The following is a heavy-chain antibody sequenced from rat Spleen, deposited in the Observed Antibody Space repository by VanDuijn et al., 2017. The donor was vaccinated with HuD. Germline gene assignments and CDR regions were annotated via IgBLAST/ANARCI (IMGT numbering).Heavy chain of an antibody. D-gene: IGHD1-11*01. Sequence: EVQLQESGPGLVKPSQSLSLTCSVSGYSITSSYRWNWIRMFPGNKLEWMGYINSAGSTNYNPSLISRISITRDTSKNQFFLQVNSVTNEDTAIYFCTRSYGGYTQHWFAYWGQGTLVTVSS. V-gene: IGHV3-3*01. CDR2: INSAGST. CDR3: TRSYGGYTQHWFAY. J-gene: IGHJ3*01. CDR1: GYSITSSYR.